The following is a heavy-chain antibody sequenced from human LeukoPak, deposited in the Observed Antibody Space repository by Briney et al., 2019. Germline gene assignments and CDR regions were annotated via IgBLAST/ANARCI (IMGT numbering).Heavy chain of an antibody. V-gene: IGHV4-59*01. CDR1: GGSISSDC. CDR3: ERDRGYCSGGSCYRWFDP. D-gene: IGHD2-15*01. CDR2: IYYSGRT. J-gene: IGHJ5*02. Sequence: SETLSLTCTVSGGSISSDCWSWIRQPPGKGLEWIGYIYYSGRTNYNPSLKSRVTISVDTSKNQFSLKLSSVTAADTAVYYCERDRGYCSGGSCYRWFDPWGQGTLVTVSS.